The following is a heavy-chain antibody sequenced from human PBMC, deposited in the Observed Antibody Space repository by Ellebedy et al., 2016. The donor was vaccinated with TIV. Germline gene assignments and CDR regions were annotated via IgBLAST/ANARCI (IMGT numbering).Heavy chain of an antibody. CDR3: AREPFDSSSWYNYYYGMDV. Sequence: ASVKVSXXASGYTFTGYYMHWVRQAPGQGLEWMGWINPNSGGTNYAQKFQGRVTMTRDTSISTAYMELSRLRSDDTAVYYCAREPFDSSSWYNYYYGMDVWGQGTTVTVSS. J-gene: IGHJ6*02. V-gene: IGHV1-2*02. CDR2: INPNSGGT. D-gene: IGHD6-13*01. CDR1: GYTFTGYY.